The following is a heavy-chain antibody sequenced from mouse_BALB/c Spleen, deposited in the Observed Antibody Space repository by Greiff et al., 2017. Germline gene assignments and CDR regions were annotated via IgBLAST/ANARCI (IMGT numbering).Heavy chain of an antibody. CDR2: INPGSGGT. J-gene: IGHJ3*01. Sequence: QVQLQQSGAELVRPGTSVKVSCKASGYAFTNYLIEWVKQRPGQGLEWIGVINPGSGGTNYNEKFKGKATLTADKSSSTAYMQLSSLTSDDSAVYFFALNYDGAWFAYWGQGTLVTVSA. CDR1: GYAFTNYL. V-gene: IGHV1-54*01. D-gene: IGHD2-4*01. CDR3: ALNYDGAWFAY.